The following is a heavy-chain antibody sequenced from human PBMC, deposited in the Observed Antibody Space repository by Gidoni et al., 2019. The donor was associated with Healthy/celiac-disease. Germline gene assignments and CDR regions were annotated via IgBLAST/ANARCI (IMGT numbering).Heavy chain of an antibody. CDR1: GFPFSSYA. Sequence: EVQLVESGGGLVQPGGSLRLSCAASGFPFSSYAMHWVRQAPGKGLEYVSAISSNGGSTYYANSVKGRFTISRDNSKNTLYLQMGSLRAEDMAVYYCARAAYSGSYYRRYYYYGMDVWGQGTTVTVSS. CDR3: ARAAYSGSYYRRYYYYGMDV. J-gene: IGHJ6*02. V-gene: IGHV3-64*01. D-gene: IGHD1-26*01. CDR2: ISSNGGST.